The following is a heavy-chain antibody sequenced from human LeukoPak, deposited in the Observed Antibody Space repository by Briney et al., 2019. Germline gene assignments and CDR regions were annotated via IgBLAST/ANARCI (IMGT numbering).Heavy chain of an antibody. Sequence: SETLSLTCAVYGGSFSGYSWSWIRQPPGKGLEWIGEVNHSGSTNYNPSLKSRVTISVDTSKKQFSLKLSSVTAADTAVYYCARGRLLMWFDPWGQGTLVTVSS. V-gene: IGHV4-34*01. CDR2: VNHSGST. CDR1: GGSFSGYS. CDR3: ARGRLLMWFDP. J-gene: IGHJ5*02. D-gene: IGHD3-16*01.